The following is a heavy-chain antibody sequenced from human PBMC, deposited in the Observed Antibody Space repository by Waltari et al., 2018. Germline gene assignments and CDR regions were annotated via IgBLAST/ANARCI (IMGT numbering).Heavy chain of an antibody. D-gene: IGHD3-16*02. CDR3: AKAARLGELSATF. CDR1: GFTFSSYA. Sequence: EVQLLESGGGLVQPGGSLRLSCAASGFTFSSYAMSWVRQAPGKGLEWVSAISGSGGNTYYADSVKGRYTISRDNTKNTLYLQMNSLRAEDTAVYYCAKAARLGELSATFWGQGTLVTVSS. J-gene: IGHJ4*02. CDR2: ISGSGGNT. V-gene: IGHV3-23*01.